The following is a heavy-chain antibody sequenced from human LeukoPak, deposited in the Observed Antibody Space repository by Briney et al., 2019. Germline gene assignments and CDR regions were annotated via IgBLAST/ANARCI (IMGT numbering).Heavy chain of an antibody. D-gene: IGHD1-26*01. J-gene: IGHJ4*02. CDR2: IIPIFGTA. V-gene: IGHV1-69*13. Sequence: SVKVSCKASGYTFTGYYMHWVRQAPGQGLEWMGGIIPIFGTANYAQKFQGRVTITADESTSTAYMELSSLRSEDTAVYYCAREGVGATTGAFDYWGQGTLVTVSS. CDR1: GYTFTGYY. CDR3: AREGVGATTGAFDY.